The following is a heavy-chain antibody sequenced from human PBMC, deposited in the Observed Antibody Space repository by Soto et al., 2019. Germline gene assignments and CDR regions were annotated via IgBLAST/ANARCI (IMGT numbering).Heavy chain of an antibody. CDR1: GGTFSSYA. CDR3: AQKPAHSSSWYGEVYYYYYGMDV. V-gene: IGHV1-69*06. J-gene: IGHJ6*02. CDR2: VIPIFGTA. Sequence: ASVKVSCKASGGTFSSYAISWVRQAPGQGLEWMGGVIPIFGTANYAQKLQGRVTITADKSTSTAYMELSSLRSEDTAVHYCAQKPAHSSSWYGEVYYYYYGMDVWGQGTTVTVSS. D-gene: IGHD6-13*01.